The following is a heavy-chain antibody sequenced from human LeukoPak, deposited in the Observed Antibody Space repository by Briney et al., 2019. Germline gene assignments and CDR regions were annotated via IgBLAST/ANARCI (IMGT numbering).Heavy chain of an antibody. D-gene: IGHD5-18*01. Sequence: SETLSLTCPVYGGSIGTSYWSWVRQPPGKGLEWIGYVSYTGNTNYNPTLTSRVTVSVDSSKNQCSLKLSSVTAADTAVYYCARHLYTSMSPFDYWGQGTLVTVSS. V-gene: IGHV4-59*08. CDR3: ARHLYTSMSPFDY. CDR2: VSYTGNT. J-gene: IGHJ4*02. CDR1: GGSIGTSY.